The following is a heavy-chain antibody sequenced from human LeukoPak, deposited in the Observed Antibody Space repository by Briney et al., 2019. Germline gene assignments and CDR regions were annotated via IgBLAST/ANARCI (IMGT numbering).Heavy chain of an antibody. CDR2: FYYSGST. D-gene: IGHD3-10*01. V-gene: IGHV4-59*01. Sequence: PSETLSLTCTVSGGSISSYYWSWIRQPPGKGLEWIGYFYYSGSTNYNPSLKSRVTISVDTSKNQFSLKLSSVTAADTAVYYCARANVNYFGLPDAFDIWGQGTMVTVSS. CDR3: ARANVNYFGLPDAFDI. CDR1: GGSISSYY. J-gene: IGHJ3*02.